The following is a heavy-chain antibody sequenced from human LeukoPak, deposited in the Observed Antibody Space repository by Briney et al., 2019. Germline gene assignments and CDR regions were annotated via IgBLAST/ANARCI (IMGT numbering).Heavy chain of an antibody. J-gene: IGHJ1*01. CDR2: ISYDGTSE. CDR1: GFTFSVYA. V-gene: IGHV3-30-3*01. CDR3: ANSNTDGWGYFQH. D-gene: IGHD5-24*01. Sequence: PGRSLRLSCAASGFTFSVYAMHWVRQAPGKGLEWVAIISYDGTSEHYADSVKGRFTISRDSSMNTLYLQMNSLRAEDTAIYYCANSNTDGWGYFQHWGQGTLVIVSS.